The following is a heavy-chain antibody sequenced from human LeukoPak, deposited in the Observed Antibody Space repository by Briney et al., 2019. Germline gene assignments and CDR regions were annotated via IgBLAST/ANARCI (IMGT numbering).Heavy chain of an antibody. CDR2: MKYDGSEK. CDR3: AGGMGAAGVLWGE. Sequence: PGGSLRLSCAASGFTFSSYWMSWVRQAPGKGLEWVANMKYDGSEKYYVDSVKGRFTISRDNAKNSLYLQMNSLRAEDTALYYCAGGMGAAGVLWGEGGGGSLVTVSS. V-gene: IGHV3-7*04. D-gene: IGHD1-26*01. CDR1: GFTFSSYW. J-gene: IGHJ4*02.